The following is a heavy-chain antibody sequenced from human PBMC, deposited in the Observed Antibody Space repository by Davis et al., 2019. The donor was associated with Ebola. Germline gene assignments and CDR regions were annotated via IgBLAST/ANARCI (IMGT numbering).Heavy chain of an antibody. CDR2: ISTYNGNT. V-gene: IGHV1-18*01. D-gene: IGHD3-16*01. CDR3: ARDMGYLVLLGTHYYYYGMEV. Sequence: ASVKVSCKTSGYTFAAYGINWVRQAPGQGLEWMGWISTYNGNTNYAQKVQGRVTMTTDTSTSTAYMELRSLRSDDTAVYYCARDMGYLVLLGTHYYYYGMEVWGQGTTVTVSS. J-gene: IGHJ6*02. CDR1: GYTFAAYG.